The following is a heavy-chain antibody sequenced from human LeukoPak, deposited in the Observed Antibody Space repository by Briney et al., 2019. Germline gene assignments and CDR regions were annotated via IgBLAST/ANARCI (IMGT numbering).Heavy chain of an antibody. D-gene: IGHD3-22*01. Sequence: SVKVPCKASGGTFSSYAISWVRQAPGQGLEWMGGIIPIFGTANYAQKFQGRVTITTDESTSTAYMELSSLRSEDTAVYYCAMGYYDSSGYYPTYYYYMDVWGKGTTVTVSS. CDR2: IIPIFGTA. J-gene: IGHJ6*03. V-gene: IGHV1-69*05. CDR1: GGTFSSYA. CDR3: AMGYYDSSGYYPTYYYYMDV.